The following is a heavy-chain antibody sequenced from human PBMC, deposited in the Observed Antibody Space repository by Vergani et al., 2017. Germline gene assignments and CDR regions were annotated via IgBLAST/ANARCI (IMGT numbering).Heavy chain of an antibody. V-gene: IGHV4-34*01. Sequence: QVQLQQWGAGLLKPSETLSLTCAVYGGSFSGYYWSWIRQPPGSGLEWIGEINHSGSTNYNPSLKSRVTISVDTSKNQFSLKLSSVTAADTAVYYCARGSVATITADYWGQGTLVTVSS. D-gene: IGHD5-12*01. CDR3: ARGSVATITADY. CDR1: GGSFSGYY. CDR2: INHSGST. J-gene: IGHJ4*02.